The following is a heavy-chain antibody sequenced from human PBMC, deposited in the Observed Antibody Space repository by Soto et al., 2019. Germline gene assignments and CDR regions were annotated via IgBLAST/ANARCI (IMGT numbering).Heavy chain of an antibody. D-gene: IGHD2-2*01. CDR1: GFTFSSYS. J-gene: IGHJ6*03. Sequence: GGSLRLSCAASGFTFSSYSMNWVRQAPGKGLEWVSSISSSSSYIYYADSVKGRFTISRDNAKNSLYLQMNSLRAEDTAVYYCARAPLTEYQLPTDYYYYYMDVWGKGTTVTVSS. CDR2: ISSSSSYI. CDR3: ARAPLTEYQLPTDYYYYYMDV. V-gene: IGHV3-21*01.